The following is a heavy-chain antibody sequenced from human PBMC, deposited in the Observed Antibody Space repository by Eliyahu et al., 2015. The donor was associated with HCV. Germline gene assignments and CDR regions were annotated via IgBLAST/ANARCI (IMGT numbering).Heavy chain of an antibody. D-gene: IGHD2-2*01. CDR3: AREGNHIVVVPAAKGYYGMDV. Sequence: EVQLVESGGGLVQPGGSLRLSCAASGFTFXSYXMNWVRQAPGKGLEWVSYISSSSSTIYYADSVKGRFTISRDNAKNSLYLQMNSLRDEDTAVYYCAREGNHIVVVPAAKGYYGMDVWGQGTTVTVSS. CDR2: ISSSSSTI. V-gene: IGHV3-48*02. J-gene: IGHJ6*02. CDR1: GFTFXSYX.